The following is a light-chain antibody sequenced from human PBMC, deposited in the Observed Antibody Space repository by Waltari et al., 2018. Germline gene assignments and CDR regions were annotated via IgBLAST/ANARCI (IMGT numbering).Light chain of an antibody. V-gene: IGKV4-1*01. CDR3: QQYYSTPYS. J-gene: IGKJ2*03. Sequence: DIVMTQSPDSLAVSLGERATINCKSSQSVLYSSNNKKCLGWYQQKPGQPPKLLIYWASTRESGVPDRFSGSGSGTDFTLTISSLQAEDVAVYYCQQYYSTPYSFGQGTKLEIK. CDR1: QSVLYSSNNKKC. CDR2: WAS.